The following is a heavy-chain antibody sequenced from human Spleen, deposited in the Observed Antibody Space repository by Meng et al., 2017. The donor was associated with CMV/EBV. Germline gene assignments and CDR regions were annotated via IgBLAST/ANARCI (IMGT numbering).Heavy chain of an antibody. J-gene: IGHJ4*02. Sequence: GGSLRLSCVVSGFTFNSYEMNWVRQAPGKGLEWISYISDSGNTRHYADSVKGRFTISRDNAKNSLYLQMSNLRAEDTAVYYCARDSQTGNYGFSDYWGQGTLVTVSS. CDR3: ARDSQTGNYGFSDY. CDR1: GFTFNSYE. V-gene: IGHV3-48*03. CDR2: ISDSGNTR. D-gene: IGHD1-7*01.